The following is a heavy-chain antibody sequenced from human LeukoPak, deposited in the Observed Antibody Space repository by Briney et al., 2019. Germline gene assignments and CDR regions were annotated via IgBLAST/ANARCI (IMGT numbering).Heavy chain of an antibody. CDR3: AKEGDDYGDLPYDY. D-gene: IGHD4-17*01. Sequence: GRSLRLSCAASGFTFSSYAMHWVRQAPGKGLEWVAVISYDGSNKYYADSVKGRFTVSRDNSKNTLYLQMNSLRAEDTAVYYCAKEGDDYGDLPYDYWGQGTLVTVSS. CDR1: GFTFSSYA. V-gene: IGHV3-30-3*01. CDR2: ISYDGSNK. J-gene: IGHJ4*02.